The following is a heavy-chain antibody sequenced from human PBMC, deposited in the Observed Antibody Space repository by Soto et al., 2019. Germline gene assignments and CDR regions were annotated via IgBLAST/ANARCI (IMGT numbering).Heavy chain of an antibody. D-gene: IGHD3-22*01. Sequence: SVKVSCKASGGPFSNDIMTWVRQAPGQGLEWMGRIIPLLNTATYAQKFQGRLTITADRSTGTAYMELNSLRSEDTAVYYCARVGSGYVSFVAFDIWGQGTLVTVSS. J-gene: IGHJ3*02. CDR3: ARVGSGYVSFVAFDI. CDR1: GGPFSNDI. V-gene: IGHV1-69*08. CDR2: IIPLLNTA.